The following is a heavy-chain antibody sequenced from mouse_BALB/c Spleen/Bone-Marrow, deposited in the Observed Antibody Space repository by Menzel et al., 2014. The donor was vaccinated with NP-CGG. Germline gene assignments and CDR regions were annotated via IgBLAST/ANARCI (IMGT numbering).Heavy chain of an antibody. CDR1: GDSITSGC. Sequence: EVKVEESGPSLVKPSQTLSLTCSVTGDSITSGCWNWIRKFPGNKLEYMGYISYSGSTYYSPSLKSRISITRDTSKNQYYLQLNSVTTEDTATYYCATYDGYYFDYWGQGTTLTVSS. CDR2: ISYSGST. V-gene: IGHV3-8*02. CDR3: ATYDGYYFDY. J-gene: IGHJ2*01. D-gene: IGHD2-3*01.